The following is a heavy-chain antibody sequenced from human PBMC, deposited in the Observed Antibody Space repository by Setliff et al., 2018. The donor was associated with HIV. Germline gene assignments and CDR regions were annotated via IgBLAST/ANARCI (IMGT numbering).Heavy chain of an antibody. CDR2: ISTSSSAI. D-gene: IGHD5-18*01. CDR3: ARGRVDTTMVPPPY. V-gene: IGHV3-48*01. J-gene: IGHJ4*02. CDR1: RFTFSSYS. Sequence: GGSLRLSCAASRFTFSSYSMHWVRQAPGKGLEWVSYISTSSSAIYYADSVKGRFTISRDNAKNSLYLQMNSLRAEDTAVYYCARGRVDTTMVPPPYWGQGTLVTVSS.